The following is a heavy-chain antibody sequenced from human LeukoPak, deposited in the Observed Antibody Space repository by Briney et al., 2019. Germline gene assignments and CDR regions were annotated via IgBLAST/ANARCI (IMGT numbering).Heavy chain of an antibody. CDR3: ARGSDFWSGYSFDY. CDR2: IIPILGIA. J-gene: IGHJ4*02. V-gene: IGHV1-69*04. Sequence: GASVKVSCKASGGTFSSYAISWVRQAPGQGLEWMGRIIPILGIANYAQKFQGRVTITADKSTSTAYMELSSLRSEDTAVYYCARGSDFWSGYSFDYWGQGTLVTVSS. D-gene: IGHD3-3*01. CDR1: GGTFSSYA.